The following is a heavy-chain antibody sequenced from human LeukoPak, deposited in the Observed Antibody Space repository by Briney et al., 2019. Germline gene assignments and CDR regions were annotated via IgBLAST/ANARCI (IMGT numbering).Heavy chain of an antibody. J-gene: IGHJ4*02. CDR1: GFTVSSNY. D-gene: IGHD3-10*01. CDR3: ARLYYGSGSFS. CDR2: IYSGGST. Sequence: GGSLRLSCAASGFTVSSNYMSWVRQAPGKGLEWVSVIYSGGSTYYADSVKGRFTISRDNSKNTLYLQMNSLRAEDTAVYYCARLYYGSGSFSWGQGTLVTVSS. V-gene: IGHV3-53*01.